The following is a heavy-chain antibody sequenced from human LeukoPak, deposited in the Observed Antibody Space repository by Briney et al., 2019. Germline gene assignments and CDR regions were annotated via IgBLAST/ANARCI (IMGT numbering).Heavy chain of an antibody. Sequence: GGSLRLSCAASGFTFSSYAMHWVRQAPGKGLEWVAVISYDGSNKYYADSVKGRFTISRDNSKNTLYLQMNSPRAEDTAVYYCARDPPSLFGELSHFDYWGQGTLVTVSS. CDR3: ARDPPSLFGELSHFDY. V-gene: IGHV3-30-3*01. CDR1: GFTFSSYA. D-gene: IGHD3-10*01. J-gene: IGHJ4*02. CDR2: ISYDGSNK.